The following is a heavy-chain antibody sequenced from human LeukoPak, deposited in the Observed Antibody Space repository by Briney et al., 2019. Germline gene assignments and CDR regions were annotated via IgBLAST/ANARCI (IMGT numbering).Heavy chain of an antibody. CDR1: GFTFSSYW. Sequence: GGSLRLSCAASGFTFSSYWMSWVRQAPGKGLEWVANIKQDGSEKCYVDSVKGRFTISRDNAKNSLYLQMNSLRAEDTAVYYCARDGYCSSTSCPVVYYYMDVWGKGTTVTVSS. J-gene: IGHJ6*03. CDR3: ARDGYCSSTSCPVVYYYMDV. D-gene: IGHD2-2*03. CDR2: IKQDGSEK. V-gene: IGHV3-7*01.